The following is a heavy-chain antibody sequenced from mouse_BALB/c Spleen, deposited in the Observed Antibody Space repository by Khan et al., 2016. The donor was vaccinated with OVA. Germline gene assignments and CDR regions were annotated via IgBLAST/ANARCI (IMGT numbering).Heavy chain of an antibody. CDR3: ERSYSYGSSTWFGY. V-gene: IGHV1-69*02. CDR1: GYTFTSYW. J-gene: IGHJ3*01. Sequence: QVQLQQPGTELVKPGASVKLSCKASGYTFTSYWMHWVKRRPGQGLEWIGEIDPSDSHTNYNQEFNGKATLTVDKSSNTAYMQLSSLTSEDSAVYYCERSYSYGSSTWFGYWGLGTLVTVSA. D-gene: IGHD1-1*01. CDR2: IDPSDSHT.